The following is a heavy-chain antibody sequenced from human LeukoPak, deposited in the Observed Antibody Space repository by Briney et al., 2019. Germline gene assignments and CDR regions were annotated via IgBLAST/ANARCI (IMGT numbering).Heavy chain of an antibody. CDR3: VRKFPSPVYGMDV. CDR1: GFAVSSNY. Sequence: PGGSLRLSCVASGFAVSSNYMSWVRQPPGKGLEWVSVLYSGGTTYYVDSVKGRFTISRDNSKNTVSLQMNSLRAEDTAVYYCVRKFPSPVYGMDVWGQGTTVTVSS. J-gene: IGHJ6*02. V-gene: IGHV3-66*01. CDR2: LYSGGTT. D-gene: IGHD2-21*01.